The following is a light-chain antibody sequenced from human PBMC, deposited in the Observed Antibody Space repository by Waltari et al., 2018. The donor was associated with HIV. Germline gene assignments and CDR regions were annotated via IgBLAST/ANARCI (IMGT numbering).Light chain of an antibody. CDR3: GTWDSSVSAGV. J-gene: IGLJ2*01. Sequence: QSVLTQPPSVSAAPGQKVTFSCSGSTSNIGKNFVSWYQQLPEAAPKLIIYDNNKRPAGVPDRCSGSKSATSATLASTGLQTGDEADYYCGTWDSSVSAGVFGGGTKLTVL. V-gene: IGLV1-51*01. CDR2: DNN. CDR1: TSNIGKNF.